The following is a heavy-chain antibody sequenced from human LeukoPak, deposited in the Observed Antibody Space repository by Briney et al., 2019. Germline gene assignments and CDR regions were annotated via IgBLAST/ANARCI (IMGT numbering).Heavy chain of an antibody. Sequence: SETLSLTCAVYGGSFSNYYWSWIRKPPGKGLEWIGEIYDSGRTNYNPSLMSRVTVSVDTSKNHFSLRLTSVTATDTAVYYCARRWNYGRNYYIDVWGKGATVSVSS. J-gene: IGHJ6*03. CDR1: GGSFSNYY. D-gene: IGHD1-7*01. V-gene: IGHV4-34*01. CDR2: IYDSGRT. CDR3: ARRWNYGRNYYIDV.